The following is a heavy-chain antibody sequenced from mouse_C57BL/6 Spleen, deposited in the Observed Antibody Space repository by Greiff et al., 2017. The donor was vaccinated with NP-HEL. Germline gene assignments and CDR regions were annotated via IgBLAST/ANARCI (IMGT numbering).Heavy chain of an antibody. V-gene: IGHV5-4*03. CDR3: ARAHYYGSSYGGWFAY. CDR1: GFTFSSYA. J-gene: IGHJ3*01. D-gene: IGHD1-1*01. CDR2: ISDGGSYT. Sequence: EVKVVESGGGLVKPGGSLKLSCAASGFTFSSYAMSWVRQTPEKRLEWVGTISDGGSYTYSPDNVKGRFTISRDNAKNNLYLQMSHLKSEDTAMYYCARAHYYGSSYGGWFAYWGQGTLVTVSA.